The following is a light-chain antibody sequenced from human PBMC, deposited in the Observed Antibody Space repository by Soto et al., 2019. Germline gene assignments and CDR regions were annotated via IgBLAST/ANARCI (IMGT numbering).Light chain of an antibody. V-gene: IGLV1-47*01. CDR2: RNN. J-gene: IGLJ2*01. Sequence: QSVLTQPPSASGAPGQMVTISCSGSSSNIGSNYVYWYQQLPGTAPKLLIYRNNQRPSGVPDRFSGSKSGTSASLAISGLRSEDEADYYCAAWDDSLSAHVVFGGGTQLTVL. CDR3: AAWDDSLSAHVV. CDR1: SSNIGSNY.